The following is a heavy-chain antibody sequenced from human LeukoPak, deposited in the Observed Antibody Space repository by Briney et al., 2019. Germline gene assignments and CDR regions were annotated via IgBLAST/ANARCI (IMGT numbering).Heavy chain of an antibody. CDR3: AKSYYDSSGPQPHYYGMDV. CDR1: GGSISSYY. Sequence: SETLSLTCTVSGGSISSYYWSWIRQPPGKGLEWIGYIYYSGSTNYNPSLKSRVTISVDTSKNQFSLKLSSVTAADTAVCYCAKSYYDSSGPQPHYYGMDVWGQGTTVTVSS. CDR2: IYYSGST. D-gene: IGHD3-22*01. V-gene: IGHV4-59*01. J-gene: IGHJ6*02.